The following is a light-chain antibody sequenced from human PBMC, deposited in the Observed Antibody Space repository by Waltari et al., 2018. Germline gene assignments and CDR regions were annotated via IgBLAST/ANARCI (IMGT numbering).Light chain of an antibody. CDR2: TTN. CDR1: SGSVSTNNY. CDR3: VLYMGKGISV. J-gene: IGLJ3*02. Sequence: QTVVTQEPSFSVSPGGTVTLTCGLSSGSVSTNNYPSWYQPTPGQAPRTLIYTTNTRSSGVPDRFSGSILGNKAALTITGAQADDESDYYCVLYMGKGISVFGGGTKVTVL. V-gene: IGLV8-61*01.